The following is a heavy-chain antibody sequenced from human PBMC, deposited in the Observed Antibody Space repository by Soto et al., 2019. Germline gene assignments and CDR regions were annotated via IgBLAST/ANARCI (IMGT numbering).Heavy chain of an antibody. CDR3: ARGAVAAGDFDY. Sequence: GVSLRLSCAASGSALRTHGMQWVRQAPGKGLEWVAVIWGDESKKYYADSVKGRFTISKDNSKNTLFLQMNTLRVEDTAVYYCARGAVAAGDFDYWGQGTLVTVSS. CDR1: GSALRTHG. D-gene: IGHD2-15*01. V-gene: IGHV3-33*01. CDR2: IWGDESKK. J-gene: IGHJ4*02.